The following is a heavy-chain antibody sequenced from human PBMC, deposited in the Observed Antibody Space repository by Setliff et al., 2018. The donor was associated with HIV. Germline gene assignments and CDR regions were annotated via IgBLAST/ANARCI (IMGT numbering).Heavy chain of an antibody. V-gene: IGHV4-34*01. J-gene: IGHJ4*02. CDR3: ARGWFGGYYFDY. D-gene: IGHD3-10*01. CDR1: VESFSGFY. CDR2: INHSGST. Sequence: SETLSLTCAVYVESFSGFYWSWIRQPPGKGLEWIGEINHSGSTNYNPSLKSRVTVSVDTSKNQFSLKLSFVTAADTAVYYCARGWFGGYYFDYWGQGTLVTVSS.